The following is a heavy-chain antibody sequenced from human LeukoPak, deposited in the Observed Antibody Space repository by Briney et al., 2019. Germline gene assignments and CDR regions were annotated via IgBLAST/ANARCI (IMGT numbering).Heavy chain of an antibody. D-gene: IGHD3-22*01. CDR3: ATDRLTMIVARRAFDI. CDR2: FDPEDGET. CDR1: GYTFTIYN. J-gene: IGHJ3*02. V-gene: IGHV1-24*01. Sequence: ASVKVSCKTSGYTFTIYNINWVRQATGQGLEWMGGFDPEDGETIYAQKFQGRVTMTEDTSTDTAYMELSSLRSEDTAVYYCATDRLTMIVARRAFDIWGQGTMVTVSS.